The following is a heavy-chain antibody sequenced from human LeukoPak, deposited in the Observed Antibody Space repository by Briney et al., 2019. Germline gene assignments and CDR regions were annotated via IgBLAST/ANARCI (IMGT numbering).Heavy chain of an antibody. J-gene: IGHJ6*03. CDR1: GGSISSYY. CDR2: IYYSGSA. Sequence: SETLSLTCTVSGGSISSYYWSWIRQPPGKGLEWVGYIYYSGSANYTPSLKSRVTISVDTSKTQSSLKPSSVTAADTAVHYCARGLRNWKMGYYYMDVWGEGTTVTVSS. V-gene: IGHV4-59*01. D-gene: IGHD1-20*01. CDR3: ARGLRNWKMGYYYMDV.